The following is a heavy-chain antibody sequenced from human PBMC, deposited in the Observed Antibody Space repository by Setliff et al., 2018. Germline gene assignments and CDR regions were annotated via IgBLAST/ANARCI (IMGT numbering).Heavy chain of an antibody. J-gene: IGHJ5*02. Sequence: PGESLKISCAASGFTFSEYNMNWVRQAPGKGPEWVSYIGHNSRTIHYADSVKGRFTVPRDNAKNSLYLQMDSLRVEDTAVYYCARGYCGDCYSYLGSWGQGTLVTVSS. CDR1: GFTFSEYN. D-gene: IGHD2-21*02. CDR3: ARGYCGDCYSYLGS. V-gene: IGHV3-48*01. CDR2: IGHNSRTI.